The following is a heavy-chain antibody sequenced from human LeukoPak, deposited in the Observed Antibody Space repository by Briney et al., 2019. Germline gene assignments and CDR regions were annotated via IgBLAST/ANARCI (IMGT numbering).Heavy chain of an antibody. CDR3: AKGSGRGYSYGLEY. D-gene: IGHD5-18*01. J-gene: IGHJ4*02. CDR1: GFTFNNYA. V-gene: IGHV3-23*01. CDR2: ISSGGST. Sequence: PGGSLRLSCAAAGFTFNNYAMSWVRQAPGKGLKWVSGISSGGSTYYADSVKGRFTISRDNSKNTLFLQMNSLRAEDTAVYYCAKGSGRGYSYGLEYWGQGTLVTVSS.